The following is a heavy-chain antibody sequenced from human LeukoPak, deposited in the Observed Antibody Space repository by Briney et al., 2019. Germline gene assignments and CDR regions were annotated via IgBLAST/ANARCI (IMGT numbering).Heavy chain of an antibody. CDR2: ISGSGGTT. Sequence: GGSLRLSCAASGFTFSSYAMSWVRQAPGKGLEWVSAISGSGGTTYYADSVKGRFTISRDNYKNKLFLQMNSLRAEDTALYYCAKGYCASFTCYSRFDPWGQGTLVTVSS. V-gene: IGHV3-23*01. CDR1: GFTFSSYA. J-gene: IGHJ5*02. D-gene: IGHD2-21*02. CDR3: AKGYCASFTCYSRFDP.